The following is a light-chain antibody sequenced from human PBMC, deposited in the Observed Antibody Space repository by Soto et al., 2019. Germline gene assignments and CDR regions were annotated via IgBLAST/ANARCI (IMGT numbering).Light chain of an antibody. CDR2: DAS. V-gene: IGKV3-11*01. J-gene: IGKJ3*01. Sequence: IVLTQSPATLSLFPGERATLSCRASQSVSRYLAWYQQKPGQAPRLLIYDASNRATGIPARFSGSGSGTDFTLTISSLEPEDFAVYYGQQRGNWPRTFGAGTKVDIK. CDR3: QQRGNWPRT. CDR1: QSVSRY.